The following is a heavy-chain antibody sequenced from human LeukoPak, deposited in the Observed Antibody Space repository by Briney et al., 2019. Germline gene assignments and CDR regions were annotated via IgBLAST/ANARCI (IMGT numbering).Heavy chain of an antibody. V-gene: IGHV1-18*01. CDR2: ISAYNGNT. Sequence: ASVKVSCKASGYTFTSYGISWVRQAPGQGLEWMGWISAYNGNTNYAQKLQGRVTMTTDTSTSTAYMELTSLRSDDPAVYYCATVRGVDIVVEPAAISGPNWFDPWGQGTLVTVSS. D-gene: IGHD2-2*02. CDR1: GYTFTSYG. CDR3: ATVRGVDIVVEPAAISGPNWFDP. J-gene: IGHJ5*02.